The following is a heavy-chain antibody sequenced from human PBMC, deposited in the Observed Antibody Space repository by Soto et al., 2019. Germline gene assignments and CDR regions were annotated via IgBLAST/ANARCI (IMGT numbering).Heavy chain of an antibody. Sequence: GGSLRLSCAVSGFRFDGYAMHWVRQAPGKGLEWVSGISWNSGIIGYADSVKGRFTISRDNAESSLYLHMNSLRVEDTALYYCAKDYYSDSNASHFDYWGQGTQVTLSS. V-gene: IGHV3-9*01. CDR3: AKDYYSDSNASHFDY. CDR1: GFRFDGYA. D-gene: IGHD3-22*01. CDR2: ISWNSGII. J-gene: IGHJ4*02.